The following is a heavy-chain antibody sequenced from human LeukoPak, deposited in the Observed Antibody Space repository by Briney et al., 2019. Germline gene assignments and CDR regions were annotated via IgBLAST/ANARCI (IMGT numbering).Heavy chain of an antibody. J-gene: IGHJ4*02. V-gene: IGHV4-59*08. D-gene: IGHD5-24*01. CDR2: IYYSGST. Sequence: IRQPPGKGLEWIGYIYYSGSTNYNPSLKSRVTISVDTSKNQFSLKLSSVTAADTAVYYCARSLDGYNYPFDYWGQGTLVTVSS. CDR3: ARSLDGYNYPFDY.